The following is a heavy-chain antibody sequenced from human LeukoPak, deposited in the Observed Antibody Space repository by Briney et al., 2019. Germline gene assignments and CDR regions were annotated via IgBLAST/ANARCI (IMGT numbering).Heavy chain of an antibody. J-gene: IGHJ4*02. CDR1: GFTFSNYA. V-gene: IGHV3-30*04. Sequence: PGGSLRLSCAVSGFTFSNYAMHWVRQAPGKGLEWVAVISYDGSNKYYADSVKGRFTISRDNSKNTLYLQMNSLRAEDTAVYYCAKDRRGYSYGPDYWGQGTLVTVSS. CDR3: AKDRRGYSYGPDY. CDR2: ISYDGSNK. D-gene: IGHD5-18*01.